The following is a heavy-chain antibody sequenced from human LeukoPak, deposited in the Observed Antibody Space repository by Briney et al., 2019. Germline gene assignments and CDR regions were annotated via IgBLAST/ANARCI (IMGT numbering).Heavy chain of an antibody. CDR3: ARQFSYYDLWSGYPFDY. Sequence: SETLSLTCTVSGGSISSSSYYWGWIRQPPGKGLEWIGSIYYSGSTYYDPSLKSRVTISVDTSKNQFSLKLSSVTAADTAVYYCARQFSYYDLWSGYPFDYWGQGTLVTVSS. CDR2: IYYSGST. D-gene: IGHD3-3*01. J-gene: IGHJ4*02. V-gene: IGHV4-39*01. CDR1: GGSISSSSYY.